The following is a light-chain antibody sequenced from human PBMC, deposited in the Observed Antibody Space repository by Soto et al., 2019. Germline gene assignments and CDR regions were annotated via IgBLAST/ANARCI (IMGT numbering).Light chain of an antibody. Sequence: DIQMTQSPSSLSASVGDRVIITCRASQGIRNDLGWYQQKVGKAPKRLIFAASSLQSGVPSRFSGSGSGTDFTLTIRSLQPEDFATYFCQQSYSSPWTFGQGTKVDIK. CDR2: AAS. V-gene: IGKV1-39*01. J-gene: IGKJ1*01. CDR1: QGIRND. CDR3: QQSYSSPWT.